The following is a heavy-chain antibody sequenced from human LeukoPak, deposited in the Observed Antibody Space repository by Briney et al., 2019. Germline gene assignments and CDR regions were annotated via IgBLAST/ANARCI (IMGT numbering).Heavy chain of an antibody. CDR2: FDPEDGET. CDR1: GYTLTELS. D-gene: IGHD6-13*01. CDR3: ASLPVGAAGTRDY. V-gene: IGHV1-24*01. J-gene: IGHJ4*02. Sequence: ASVKVSCKVSGYTLTELSMHWVRQAPGKGREWMGGFDPEDGETIYAQKFQGRVTMTEDTSTDTAYMELSRLRSDDTAVYYCASLPVGAAGTRDYWGQGTLVTVSS.